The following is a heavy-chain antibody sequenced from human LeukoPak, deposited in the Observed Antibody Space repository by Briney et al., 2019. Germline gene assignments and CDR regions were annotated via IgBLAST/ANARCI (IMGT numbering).Heavy chain of an antibody. Sequence: SGPTLVKPTQTLTLTCTFSGFSLSTSGVGVGWIRQPPGKALEWLALIYWDDDKRYSPSLKSRLTITKDTSKNQVVLTMTNMDPVDTATYYCARRAHTSGSYGTKFFDYWGQGTLVTVSS. J-gene: IGHJ4*02. CDR1: GFSLSTSGVG. CDR3: ARRAHTSGSYGTKFFDY. V-gene: IGHV2-5*02. CDR2: IYWDDDK. D-gene: IGHD1-26*01.